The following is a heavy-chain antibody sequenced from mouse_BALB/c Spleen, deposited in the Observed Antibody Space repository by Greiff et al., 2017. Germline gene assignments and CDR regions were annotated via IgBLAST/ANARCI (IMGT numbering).Heavy chain of an antibody. CDR3: ASPLTGTGYFDV. CDR1: GYTFTDYA. D-gene: IGHD4-1*01. Sequence: QVQLQQSGAELVRPGVSVKISCKGSGYTFTDYAMHWVKQSHAKSLEWIGVISTYYGDASYNQKFKGKATMTVDKSSSTAYMELARLTSEDSAIYYCASPLTGTGYFDVWGAGTTVTVSS. J-gene: IGHJ1*01. V-gene: IGHV1S137*01. CDR2: ISTYYGDA.